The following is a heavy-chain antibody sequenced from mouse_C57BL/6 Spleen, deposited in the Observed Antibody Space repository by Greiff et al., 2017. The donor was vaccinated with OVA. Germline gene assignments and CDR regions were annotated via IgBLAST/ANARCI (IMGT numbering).Heavy chain of an antibody. CDR1: GYTFTDYE. Sequence: QVQLKQSGAELVRPGASVTLSCKASGYTFTDYEMHWVKQTPVHGLEWIGAIDPETGGTAYNQKFKGKAILTADKSSSTAYMELRSLTSEDSAVYYCTPPLGGMIWFAYWGQGTLVTVSA. CDR2: IDPETGGT. V-gene: IGHV1-15*01. D-gene: IGHD1-1*02. CDR3: TPPLGGMIWFAY. J-gene: IGHJ3*01.